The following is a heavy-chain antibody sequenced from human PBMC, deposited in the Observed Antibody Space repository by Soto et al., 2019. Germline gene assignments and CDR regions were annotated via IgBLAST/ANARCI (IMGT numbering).Heavy chain of an antibody. CDR1: GGTFSRYA. D-gene: IGHD3-10*01. CDR2: IIPIFGTA. CDR3: ARERARWPPGDFDS. Sequence: QVPLVQSGAEVKKPGSSVKVSCKASGGTFSRYAISWVRQAPGQGLEWMGGIIPIFGTASYAQKFQSRVTNTADESTTTAYMELSSLRSEDTAVYYCARERARWPPGDFDSCGQGTLVTFSS. J-gene: IGHJ4*02. V-gene: IGHV1-69*01.